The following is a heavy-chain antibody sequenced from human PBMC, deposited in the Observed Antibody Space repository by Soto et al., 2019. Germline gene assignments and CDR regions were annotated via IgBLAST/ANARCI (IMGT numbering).Heavy chain of an antibody. V-gene: IGHV1-46*01. Sequence: ASVKVSCKASGYTFTNYHMHWVRQAPGQGLEWMGIINPSGGSTSYAQWFQGRVTMTRDTSTSTVYMELSSLRSEDTAVYYCARETNRNYLFEYWGQGTPVTVSS. CDR1: GYTFTNYH. CDR2: INPSGGST. D-gene: IGHD1-7*01. J-gene: IGHJ4*02. CDR3: ARETNRNYLFEY.